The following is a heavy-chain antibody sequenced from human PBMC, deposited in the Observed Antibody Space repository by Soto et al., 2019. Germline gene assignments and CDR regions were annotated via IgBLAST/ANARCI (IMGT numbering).Heavy chain of an antibody. CDR3: ARGRGYSYATPYYYYGMDV. CDR2: IYHSGST. Sequence: QLQLQESGSGLVKPSQTLSLTCAVSGGSISSGGYSWSWIRQPPGKGLEWIGYIYHSGSTYYNPSPTTRVTISVDRSKNQFSLKLSSVTAADTAVYYCARGRGYSYATPYYYYGMDVWGQGTTVTVSS. V-gene: IGHV4-30-2*01. CDR1: GGSISSGGYS. J-gene: IGHJ6*02. D-gene: IGHD5-18*01.